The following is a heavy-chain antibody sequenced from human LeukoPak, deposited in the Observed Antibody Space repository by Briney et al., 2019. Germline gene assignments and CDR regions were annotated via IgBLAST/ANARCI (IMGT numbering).Heavy chain of an antibody. D-gene: IGHD6-19*01. CDR3: ARTNLGSGWRFDY. CDR1: GFTFSDYY. V-gene: IGHV3-11*06. CDR2: IRGSGSYT. J-gene: IGHJ4*02. Sequence: GGSLRLSCAASGFTFSDYYMSWIRQAPGKGLEWVSYIRGSGSYTNYADSVKGRFTISRDNAKNSLYLQMNSLRAEDTAVYYCARTNLGSGWRFDYWGQGTLVTVSS.